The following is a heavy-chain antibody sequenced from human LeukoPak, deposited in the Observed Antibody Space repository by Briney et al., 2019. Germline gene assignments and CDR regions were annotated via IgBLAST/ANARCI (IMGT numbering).Heavy chain of an antibody. CDR2: INPSGGST. D-gene: IGHD3-9*01. CDR1: GCTFTSYH. Sequence: ASVKVSCKASGCTFTSYHMHWVRQAPGQGLELMGIINPSGGSTSYAQKFQGRVTMTRDTSTSTVYMELSSLRSEDTAVYYCATDILTGANDYWGQGTLVTVSS. J-gene: IGHJ4*02. CDR3: ATDILTGANDY. V-gene: IGHV1-46*01.